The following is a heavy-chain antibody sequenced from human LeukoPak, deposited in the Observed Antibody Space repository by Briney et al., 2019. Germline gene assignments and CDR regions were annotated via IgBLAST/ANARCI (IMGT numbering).Heavy chain of an antibody. CDR1: GGSISSYY. D-gene: IGHD6-19*01. Sequence: SETLSLTCTVSGGSISSYYWSWIRQPPGKGLEWIGYIYYSGSTNYNPSLKSRVTISVDTSKNQFSLKLSSVTAADTAVYYCARREGVAGSGWQYYFDYWGQGTLVTVSS. CDR2: IYYSGST. J-gene: IGHJ4*02. CDR3: ARREGVAGSGWQYYFDY. V-gene: IGHV4-59*01.